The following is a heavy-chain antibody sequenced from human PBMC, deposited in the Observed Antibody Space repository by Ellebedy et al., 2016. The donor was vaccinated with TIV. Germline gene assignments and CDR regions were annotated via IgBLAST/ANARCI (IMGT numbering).Heavy chain of an antibody. V-gene: IGHV1-46*01. CDR3: ATDPAPWVVLARGVGLRRETC. Sequence: ASVKVSXXASGYTFTSYYMHWVRQAPGQGLEWMGIINPSGGSTSYAQKFQGRVTITADESTSTAYMELSSLRSEDTAVYYCATDPAPWVVLARGVGLRRETCWGQGTLVTVSS. J-gene: IGHJ4*02. D-gene: IGHD3-10*01. CDR2: INPSGGST. CDR1: GYTFTSYY.